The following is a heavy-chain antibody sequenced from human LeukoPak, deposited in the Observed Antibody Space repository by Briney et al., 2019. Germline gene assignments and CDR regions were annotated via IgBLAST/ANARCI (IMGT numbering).Heavy chain of an antibody. CDR3: VRGGGLLNLGYYCMDV. CDR2: IYYSGST. D-gene: IGHD3-16*01. V-gene: IGHV4-39*01. Sequence: SETLSLTCTVSGDSISSNIYYWGWVRQPPGKGLEWIGIIYYSGSTSYKPSLRRRVTISVDSSKNQFSLKVTSVTAADTGVYYCVRGGGLLNLGYYCMDVWGKGTTVTVSS. J-gene: IGHJ6*03. CDR1: GDSISSNIYY.